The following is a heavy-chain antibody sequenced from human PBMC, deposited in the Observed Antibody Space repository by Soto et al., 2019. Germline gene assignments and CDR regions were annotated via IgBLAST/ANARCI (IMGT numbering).Heavy chain of an antibody. CDR1: GGSISSSSYY. J-gene: IGHJ5*02. Sequence: PSETLSLTCTVSGGSISSSSYYWGWIRQPPGKGQEWIGSIYYSGSTYYNPSLKSRVTISVDTSKNQFSLKLSSVTAADTAVYYCARHPRITIFGVVQTNPSWFDPWGQGTLVTVSS. D-gene: IGHD3-3*01. CDR3: ARHPRITIFGVVQTNPSWFDP. CDR2: IYYSGST. V-gene: IGHV4-39*01.